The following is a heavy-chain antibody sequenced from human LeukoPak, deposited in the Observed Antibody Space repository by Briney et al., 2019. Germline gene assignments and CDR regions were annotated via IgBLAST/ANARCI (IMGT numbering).Heavy chain of an antibody. V-gene: IGHV4-59*01. CDR3: ARHYYHSSGSYSFDY. Sequence: PSETLSLACTVSGGSISSYYWSWIRQPPGKGLEWIGYIYSSGSTNYNPSLESRVTISVDTSKNQFSLKLNSVTAADTAVYYCARHYYHSSGSYSFDYWGQGTLVTVSS. J-gene: IGHJ4*02. CDR1: GGSISSYY. D-gene: IGHD3-22*01. CDR2: IYSSGST.